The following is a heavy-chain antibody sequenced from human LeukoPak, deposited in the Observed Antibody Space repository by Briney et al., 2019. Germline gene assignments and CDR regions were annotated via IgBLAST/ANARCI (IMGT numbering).Heavy chain of an antibody. Sequence: PSETLSLTCAVYGGSFSGYYWSWIRQPPGKGLEWIGEINHSGSTNYNPSLKSRVTISVDTSKNQFSLKLSSVTAADTAVYYCARLGPDCSGGSCYSRAYFDYWGQGTLVTVSS. CDR3: ARLGPDCSGGSCYSRAYFDY. J-gene: IGHJ4*02. D-gene: IGHD2-15*01. CDR2: INHSGST. V-gene: IGHV4-34*01. CDR1: GGSFSGYY.